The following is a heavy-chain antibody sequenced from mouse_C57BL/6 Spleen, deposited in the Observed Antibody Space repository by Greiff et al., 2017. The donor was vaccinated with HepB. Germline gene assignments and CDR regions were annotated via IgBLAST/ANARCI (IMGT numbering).Heavy chain of an antibody. D-gene: IGHD2-2*01. V-gene: IGHV1-64*01. CDR1: GHTFNSYW. J-gene: IGHJ2*01. CDR2: IHPNSGST. Sequence: QVQLQQPGAELVKPGASVKLSCKASGHTFNSYWMHWVKQRPGQGLEWIGMIHPNSGSTNYNEKFKSKATLTVDKSSSTAYMQLSSLTSEDSAVYYCARRLDYFDYWGQDTTRTVSS. CDR3: ARRLDYFDY.